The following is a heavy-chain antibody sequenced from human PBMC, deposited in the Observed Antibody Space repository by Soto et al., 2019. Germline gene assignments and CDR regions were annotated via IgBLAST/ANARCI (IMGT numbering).Heavy chain of an antibody. CDR3: AGSSAHYCSSTSCYGRWFDP. Sequence: PSVKVSCKASGGTFSSYAISWVRQAPGQGLEWMGGIIPIFGTANYAQKFQGRVTITADESTSTAYMELSSLRSEDTAVYYCAGSSAHYCSSTSCYGRWFDPWGQGTLVTVSS. CDR2: IIPIFGTA. V-gene: IGHV1-69*13. CDR1: GGTFSSYA. J-gene: IGHJ5*02. D-gene: IGHD2-2*01.